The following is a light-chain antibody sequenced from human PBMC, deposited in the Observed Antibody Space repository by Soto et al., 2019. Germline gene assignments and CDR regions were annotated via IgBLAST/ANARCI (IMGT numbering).Light chain of an antibody. J-gene: IGLJ2*01. CDR1: NSDVGGHKY. Sequence: QSALTQPPSASGSPGQSVTISCTGTNSDVGGHKYVSWYQQHPGKAPKLMIYEVSKRPSGVPDRFSGSKSGNTASLTVSGLQAEDEGDYYCSSFAGINNLLFGGGTKLTVL. V-gene: IGLV2-8*01. CDR3: SSFAGINNLL. CDR2: EVS.